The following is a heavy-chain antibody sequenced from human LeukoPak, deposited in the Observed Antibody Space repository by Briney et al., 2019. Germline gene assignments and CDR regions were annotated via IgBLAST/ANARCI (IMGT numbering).Heavy chain of an antibody. J-gene: IGHJ6*02. CDR2: MKQDGSEK. CDR1: GFTFSNYW. CDR3: ARDRGTVTFYYYGMDV. D-gene: IGHD4-17*01. V-gene: IGHV3-7*01. Sequence: GGSLRLSCVASGFTFSNYWMSWVRQAPGKGLEWVANMKQDGSEKHYVDSVKGRFTISRDNAKNSLYLQMNSLRAEDTAVYYCARDRGTVTFYYYGMDVWGQGTTVTVSS.